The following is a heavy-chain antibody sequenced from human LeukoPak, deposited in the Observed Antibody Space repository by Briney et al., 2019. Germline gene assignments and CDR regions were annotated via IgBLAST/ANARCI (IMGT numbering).Heavy chain of an antibody. CDR3: ARDSGGTYFYYYYYMDV. CDR2: ISAGGATI. J-gene: IGHJ6*03. D-gene: IGHD1-26*01. CDR1: GFTFSTYA. Sequence: GGSLRLSCAASGFTFSTYAMSWVRQAPGKGLEWVSAISAGGATIYYADSVKGRFTVSRDNSKNTLYLHMNSLRAEDTAVYYCARDSGGTYFYYYYYMDVWGKGTSVTVSS. V-gene: IGHV3-23*01.